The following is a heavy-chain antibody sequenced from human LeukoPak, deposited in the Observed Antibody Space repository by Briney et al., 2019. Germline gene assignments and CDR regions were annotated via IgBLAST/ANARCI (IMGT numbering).Heavy chain of an antibody. V-gene: IGHV3-33*01. J-gene: IGHJ4*02. D-gene: IGHD2-8*01. CDR1: GLTFSNYG. Sequence: GRCPRLSCAASGLTFSNYGMHWVRQAPGKGLEWVAVTWYDGSNKYYADSVKGRFTISRDNSKNTLYLQMNSLRAEDTAVYYCARDRCSHGVCYKDYWGKGTPVSSSS. CDR3: ARDRCSHGVCYKDY. CDR2: TWYDGSNK.